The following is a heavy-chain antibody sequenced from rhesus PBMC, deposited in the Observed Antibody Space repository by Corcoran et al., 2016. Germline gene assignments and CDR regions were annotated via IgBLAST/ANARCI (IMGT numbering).Heavy chain of an antibody. Sequence: QVQLQESGPAVVKPSETLSLTCAVSGGSISSSNWWSWIRQSPGKGLEWIWGIYGSGGSTEYNPSLQSRGTISKDTSKNQFSLKLSSVTAADTAVYYCARDHCTSTTCYAFYFDYWGQGVLVTVSS. D-gene: IGHD2-2*01. CDR2: IYGSGGST. V-gene: IGHV4-93*01. CDR3: ARDHCTSTTCYAFYFDY. J-gene: IGHJ4*01. CDR1: GGSISSSNW.